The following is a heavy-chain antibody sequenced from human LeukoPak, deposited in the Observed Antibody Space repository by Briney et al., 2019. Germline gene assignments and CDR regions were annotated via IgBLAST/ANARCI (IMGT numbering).Heavy chain of an antibody. Sequence: SQTLSLTCAISGDSVSSNSAAWNWIRQSPSRGLEWLGRTYYRSKWYNDYAVSVKSRITINPDTSKNQSSLQLNSVTPEDTAVYYCARGSAAAGPANWFDPWGQGTLVTVSS. D-gene: IGHD6-13*01. J-gene: IGHJ5*02. CDR2: TYYRSKWYN. CDR1: GDSVSSNSAA. V-gene: IGHV6-1*01. CDR3: ARGSAAAGPANWFDP.